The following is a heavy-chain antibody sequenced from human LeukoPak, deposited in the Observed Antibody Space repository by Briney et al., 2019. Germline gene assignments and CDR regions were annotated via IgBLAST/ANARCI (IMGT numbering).Heavy chain of an antibody. CDR1: RFTFSSYW. D-gene: IGHD2-21*01. CDR2: INSDGSNT. Sequence: GGSLRLSCAASRFTFSSYWLHWVRQAPGRGLVWVSRINSDGSNTSYADSVRGRFTISRDNAKNTLYLEMNSLRAEDTAVYYCVRGAPYYMDVWGKGTTVTVSS. CDR3: VRGAPYYMDV. J-gene: IGHJ6*03. V-gene: IGHV3-74*01.